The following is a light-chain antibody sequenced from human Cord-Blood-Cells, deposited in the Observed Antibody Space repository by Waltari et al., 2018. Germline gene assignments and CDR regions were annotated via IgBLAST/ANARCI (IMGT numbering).Light chain of an antibody. J-gene: IGLJ3*02. CDR3: ETWDSNTWV. V-gene: IGLV4-60*03. Sequence: QPVLTQSSYASASLGSSVKLTCPLSSGHSSYIIAWHPQQPGTAHRYFMKLEGCVIDNKGSGVPGRFSGSSSVADRYLTISNLQSEYEADYYCETWDSNTWVFGGGTKLTVL. CDR1: SGHSSYI. CDR2: LEGCVID.